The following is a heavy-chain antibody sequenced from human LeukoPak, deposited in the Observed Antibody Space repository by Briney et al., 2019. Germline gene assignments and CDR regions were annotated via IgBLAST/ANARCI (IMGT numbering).Heavy chain of an antibody. Sequence: ASVKVSCKASGYTFTSYGISWVRQAPGQGLEWMGIINPSGGSTSYAQKFQGRVTMTRDTSTSTVYMELSSLRSEDTAVYYCARHRAANDYWGQGTLVTVSS. CDR3: ARHRAANDY. CDR2: INPSGGST. J-gene: IGHJ4*02. D-gene: IGHD6-13*01. CDR1: GYTFTSYG. V-gene: IGHV1-46*01.